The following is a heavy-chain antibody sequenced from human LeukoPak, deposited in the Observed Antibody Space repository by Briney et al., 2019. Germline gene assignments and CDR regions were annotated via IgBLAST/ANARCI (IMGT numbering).Heavy chain of an antibody. D-gene: IGHD2-15*01. V-gene: IGHV1-8*01. CDR3: ARGASLRAVVVGATTSPPMPYDF. J-gene: IGHJ4*02. CDR1: GYTFTSYD. CDR2: MNPNSGNT. Sequence: ASVKVSCKASGYTFTSYDINWVRQATGQGLEWMGWMNPNSGNTGYAQKFQGRVTMTRDTSISTAHMELSSLGSEDTAVYYCARGASLRAVVVGATTSPPMPYDFWGQGTLVTVSS.